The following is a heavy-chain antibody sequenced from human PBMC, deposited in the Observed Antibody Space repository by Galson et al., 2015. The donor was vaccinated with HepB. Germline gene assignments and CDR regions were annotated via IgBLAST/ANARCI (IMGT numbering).Heavy chain of an antibody. CDR3: ARGTSRCSGGSCYALGY. V-gene: IGHV1-8*01. J-gene: IGHJ4*02. CDR2: MNPNSGNT. Sequence: SVKVSCKASGYTFTSYDINWVRQATGQGLEWMGWMNPNSGNTGYAQKFQGRVTMTRNTSISTAYMELSSLRSEDTAVYYCARGTSRCSGGSCYALGYWGQGTLVTVSS. CDR1: GYTFTSYD. D-gene: IGHD2-15*01.